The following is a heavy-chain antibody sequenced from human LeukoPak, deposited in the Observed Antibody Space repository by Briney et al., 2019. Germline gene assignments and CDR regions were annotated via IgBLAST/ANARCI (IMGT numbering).Heavy chain of an antibody. Sequence: SETLSLTCTVSGGSISSYYWSWIRQPPGKGLEWIGYIYTSGSTNYNPSLKSRVTISVDTSKNQFSLKLSSVTAADTAVYYCAGQGLWKYQLLYEPYFDYWGQGTLVTVSS. CDR3: AGQGLWKYQLLYEPYFDY. V-gene: IGHV4-4*09. CDR2: IYTSGST. CDR1: GGSISSYY. D-gene: IGHD2-2*02. J-gene: IGHJ4*02.